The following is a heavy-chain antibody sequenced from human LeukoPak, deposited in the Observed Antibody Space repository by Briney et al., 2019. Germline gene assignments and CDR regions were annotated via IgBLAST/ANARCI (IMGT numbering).Heavy chain of an antibody. J-gene: IGHJ3*01. V-gene: IGHV3-23*01. CDR3: ARDIQLST. Sequence: PGGSLRLSCAASGFTFSGSAMSWVRQAPGKGLDWVSLISSTGGNSYYADSVKGRFTISRDSSKDTLYLQMDSLRAEDTAIYYCARDIQLSTWGLGTKVTVSS. CDR2: ISSTGGNS. CDR1: GFTFSGSA. D-gene: IGHD5-24*01.